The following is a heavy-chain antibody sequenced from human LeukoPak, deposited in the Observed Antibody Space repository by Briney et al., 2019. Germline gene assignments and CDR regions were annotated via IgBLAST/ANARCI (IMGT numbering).Heavy chain of an antibody. Sequence: ASVKVSCKASGYTFTGYYMHWGRHAPGQGLEWMGWINPNSGGTNYAQKFQGRVTMTRDTSISTAYMELSRLRSDDTAVYYCARDQMINYYDSSGFDYWGQGTLVTVSS. CDR3: ARDQMINYYDSSGFDY. CDR1: GYTFTGYY. J-gene: IGHJ4*02. CDR2: INPNSGGT. D-gene: IGHD3-22*01. V-gene: IGHV1-2*02.